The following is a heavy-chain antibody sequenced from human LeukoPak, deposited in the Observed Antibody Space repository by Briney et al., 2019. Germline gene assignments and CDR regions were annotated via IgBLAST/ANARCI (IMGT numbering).Heavy chain of an antibody. CDR3: ARGYGDYGKASFDY. V-gene: IGHV4-30-2*01. CDR2: IYHSGST. CDR1: GGSISSGGYS. Sequence: PSETLSLTCAVSGGSISSGGYSWSWIRQPPGKGLEWIGYIYHSGSTYYNPSLKSRVTISVDRSKNQFSLKLSSVTAADTAVYYCARGYGDYGKASFDYWGQGTLVTVSS. D-gene: IGHD4-17*01. J-gene: IGHJ4*02.